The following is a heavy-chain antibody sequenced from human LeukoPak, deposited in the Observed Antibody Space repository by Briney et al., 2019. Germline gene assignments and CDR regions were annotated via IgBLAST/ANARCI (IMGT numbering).Heavy chain of an antibody. CDR1: GFTFITYA. CDR3: AIKQSQPFCGIDV. V-gene: IGHV3-23*01. CDR2: LSGGGDNT. D-gene: IGHD1-14*01. J-gene: IGHJ6*04. Sequence: PGGSLLLSCAASGFTFITYAMSWVRQAPGKGPEWVSALSGGGDNTYYTDSVKGRFTISRDNSKNTLYLQMNSLRAEDTAVFYCAIKQSQPFCGIDVRVGGTTATVSS.